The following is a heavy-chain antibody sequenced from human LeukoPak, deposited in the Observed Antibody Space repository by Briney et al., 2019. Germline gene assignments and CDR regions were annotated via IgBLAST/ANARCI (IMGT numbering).Heavy chain of an antibody. CDR3: ARHLPYYDFWSGYDRYYGMDV. CDR1: GYSFTSYW. J-gene: IGHJ6*02. D-gene: IGHD3-3*01. V-gene: IGHV5-10-1*01. Sequence: GESLKISCKGSGYSFTSYWISWVRPMPGKGLEWMGRIDPSDSYTNYSPSFQGHVTISADKSISTAYLQWSSLKASDTAMYYCARHLPYYDFWSGYDRYYGMDVWGQGTTVTVSS. CDR2: IDPSDSYT.